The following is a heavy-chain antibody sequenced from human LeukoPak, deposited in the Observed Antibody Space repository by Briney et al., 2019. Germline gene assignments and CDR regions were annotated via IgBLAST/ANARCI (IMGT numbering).Heavy chain of an antibody. CDR2: INSDESST. D-gene: IGHD3-10*01. CDR3: AREYYYGSGNHYFDP. V-gene: IGHV3-74*01. Sequence: GGSLRLSCAASGFTFSSYWMHWVRQAPGKGLVWVSRINSDESSTRYADSVKGRFTISRDNAKNTLYLQMNSLRPDDTAVYYCAREYYYGSGNHYFDPWGQGTLVTVSS. CDR1: GFTFSSYW. J-gene: IGHJ5*02.